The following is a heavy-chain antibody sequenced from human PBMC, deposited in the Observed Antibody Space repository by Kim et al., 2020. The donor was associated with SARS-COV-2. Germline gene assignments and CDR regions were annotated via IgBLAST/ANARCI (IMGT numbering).Heavy chain of an antibody. CDR3: ARRAGLVVPAAFDY. Sequence: SETLSLTRTVSGGSISSSSYYWGWIRQPPGKGLEWIGSIYYSGSTYYNPSLKSRVTISVDTSKNQFSLKLSSVTAADTAVYYCARRAGLVVPAAFDYWGQGTLVTVSS. V-gene: IGHV4-39*01. CDR2: IYYSGST. J-gene: IGHJ4*02. D-gene: IGHD2-2*01. CDR1: GGSISSSSYY.